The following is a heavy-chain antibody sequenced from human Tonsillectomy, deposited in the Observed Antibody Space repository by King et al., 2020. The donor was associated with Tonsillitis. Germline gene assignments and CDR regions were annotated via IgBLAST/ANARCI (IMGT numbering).Heavy chain of an antibody. V-gene: IGHV3-9*01. D-gene: IGHD6-6*01. CDR2: ISWNSGSI. CDR3: AKDRSSSSSALDY. Sequence: VQLVESGGGLVQPGRSLRLSCAASGFTFDDYAMHWVRQAPGKGLEWVSGISWNSGSIGYADSVKGRFTISRDNAKNSLYLQMNSLRAEDTALYYCAKDRSSSSSALDYWGQGTLVTVSS. J-gene: IGHJ4*02. CDR1: GFTFDDYA.